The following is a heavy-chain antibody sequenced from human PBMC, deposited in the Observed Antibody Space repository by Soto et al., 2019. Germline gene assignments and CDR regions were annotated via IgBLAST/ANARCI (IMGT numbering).Heavy chain of an antibody. D-gene: IGHD5-12*01. Sequence: GGSLRLSCAASGFTFSSYWMSWVRQAPGKGLEWVANIKQDGSEKYYVDSVKGRFTISRDNAKNSLYLQMNSLRAEDTAVYYCARDPSQMRLRFPLGDYFDYWGQGTLVTVSS. V-gene: IGHV3-7*05. J-gene: IGHJ4*02. CDR2: IKQDGSEK. CDR1: GFTFSSYW. CDR3: ARDPSQMRLRFPLGDYFDY.